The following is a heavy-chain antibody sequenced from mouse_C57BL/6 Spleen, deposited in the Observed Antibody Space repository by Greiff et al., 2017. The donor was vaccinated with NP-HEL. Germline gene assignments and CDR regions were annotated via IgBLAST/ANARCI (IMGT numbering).Heavy chain of an antibody. D-gene: IGHD2-3*01. CDR1: GFTFSDYG. CDR2: ISSGSSTI. CDR3: ARSGGWLLRGYFDV. Sequence: EVMLVESGGGLVKPGGSLKLSCAASGFTFSDYGMHWVRQAPEKGLEWVAYISSGSSTIYYADTVKGRFTISRDNAKNTLFLQMTSLRSEDTAMYYCARSGGWLLRGYFDVWGTGTTVTVSS. V-gene: IGHV5-17*01. J-gene: IGHJ1*03.